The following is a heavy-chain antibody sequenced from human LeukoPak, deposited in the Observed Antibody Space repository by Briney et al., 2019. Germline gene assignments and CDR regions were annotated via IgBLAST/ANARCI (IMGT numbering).Heavy chain of an antibody. V-gene: IGHV4-4*07. D-gene: IGHD6-19*01. CDR1: GGSISSYY. J-gene: IGHJ4*02. CDR2: IYTSGST. Sequence: PSETLSLTCTVSGGSISSYYWSWIRQPAGKGLEWIGRIYTSGSTNYNPSLKSRVTMSVDTSKNQFSLKLSSVTAADTAVYYSAREASYSSGSHFHFWGQGTLVTVSS. CDR3: AREASYSSGSHFHF.